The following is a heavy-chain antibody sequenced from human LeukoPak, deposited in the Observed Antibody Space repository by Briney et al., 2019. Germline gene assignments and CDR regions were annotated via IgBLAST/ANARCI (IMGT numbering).Heavy chain of an antibody. D-gene: IGHD2-2*01. CDR3: ARTSKYQLLPDDY. CDR1: GGTFSSYA. J-gene: IGHJ4*02. CDR2: IIPIFGTA. Sequence: SVKVSCKASGGTFSSYAISWVRQAPGQGLEWMGGIIPIFGTANYAQKFQGRVTITADKSTSTAYMELSSLRSEDTAVYYCARTSKYQLLPDDYWGQGTLVTVSS. V-gene: IGHV1-69*06.